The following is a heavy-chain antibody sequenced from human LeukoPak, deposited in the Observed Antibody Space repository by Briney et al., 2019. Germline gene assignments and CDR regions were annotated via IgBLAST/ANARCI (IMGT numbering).Heavy chain of an antibody. Sequence: SETLSLTCTVSGGSISSYYWSWIRQPAGKGLEWIGRIYSSGSTDYNPSLKSRVTMSVDTSNNRFSLRVRSVTAADTAVYYCVRLWEWASVPAAFDAWGQGTMVIVSS. CDR3: VRLWEWASVPAAFDA. D-gene: IGHD3-3*01. CDR2: IYSSGST. J-gene: IGHJ3*01. V-gene: IGHV4-4*07. CDR1: GGSISSYY.